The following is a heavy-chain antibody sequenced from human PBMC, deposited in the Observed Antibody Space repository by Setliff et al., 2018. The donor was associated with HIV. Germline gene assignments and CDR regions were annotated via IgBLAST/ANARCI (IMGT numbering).Heavy chain of an antibody. D-gene: IGHD7-27*01. CDR3: AIDKSGPGDQVEY. CDR1: GFTFSSYA. V-gene: IGHV3-23*03. J-gene: IGHJ4*02. Sequence: PGESLKISCAASGFTFSSYAMTWVRQAPGKGLEWVSVIYSDGGTTYYADSVKGRFSMSRDSAKNSLYLQMNRLRVEDSAVYYCAIDKSGPGDQVEYWGQGTQVTVSS. CDR2: IYSDGGTT.